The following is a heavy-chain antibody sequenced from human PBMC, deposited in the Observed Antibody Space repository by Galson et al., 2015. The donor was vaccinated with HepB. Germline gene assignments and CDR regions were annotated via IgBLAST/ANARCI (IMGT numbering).Heavy chain of an antibody. CDR3: ARGTSVLTYFDY. CDR1: GFTFSSDN. J-gene: IGHJ4*02. Sequence: SLRLSCAASGFTFSSDNMIWVRQAPGRGLEWISYISGSGTTIYYADSVKGRFTVSRDKAKNSLYLQMNSLRDEDTAVYYCARGTSVLTYFDYWGQGTLVTVSS. CDR2: ISGSGTTI. D-gene: IGHD4-23*01. V-gene: IGHV3-48*02.